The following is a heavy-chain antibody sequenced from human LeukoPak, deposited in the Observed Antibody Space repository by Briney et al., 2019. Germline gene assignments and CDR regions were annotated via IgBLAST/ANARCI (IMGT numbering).Heavy chain of an antibody. D-gene: IGHD3-3*01. J-gene: IGHJ4*02. CDR2: IIPIFGTA. CDR3: ARATIFGVVILDY. V-gene: IGHV1-69*05. CDR1: GGTFSSYA. Sequence: SVKVSCKASGGTFSSYAISWVRQAPGQGLEWMGRIIPIFGTANYAQKFQGRVTITTDESTSTAYMELSSLRSEDTAVYYCARATIFGVVILDYWGQGTLVTVSS.